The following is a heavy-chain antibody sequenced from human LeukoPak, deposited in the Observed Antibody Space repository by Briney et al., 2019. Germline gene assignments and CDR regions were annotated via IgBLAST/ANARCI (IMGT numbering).Heavy chain of an antibody. Sequence: SETLSLTCTVSGGSISSSSYYWGWIRQPPGKGLEWIGSIYYSGSTYYNPSLKSRVTISVDTSKNQFSLKLSSVTAADTAVYYCAREGLDPEGYGSGSLGWFDPWGQGTLVTVSS. D-gene: IGHD3-10*01. CDR2: IYYSGST. CDR1: GGSISSSSYY. V-gene: IGHV4-39*07. CDR3: AREGLDPEGYGSGSLGWFDP. J-gene: IGHJ5*02.